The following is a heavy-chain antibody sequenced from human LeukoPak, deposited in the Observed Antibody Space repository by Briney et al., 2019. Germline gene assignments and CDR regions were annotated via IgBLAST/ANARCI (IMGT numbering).Heavy chain of an antibody. D-gene: IGHD3-10*01. V-gene: IGHV3-23*01. CDR2: ISGSGGST. J-gene: IGHJ4*02. CDR1: GFTFSSYA. CDR3: AKDRGTMVRGVLTMKYYFDY. Sequence: GGSLRLSCAASGFTFSSYAMSWVRQAPGKGLEWVSAISGSGGSTYYADSVKGRFTISRDNSKNTLYLQMNSLRAEDTAVYYCAKDRGTMVRGVLTMKYYFDYWGQGTLVTVSS.